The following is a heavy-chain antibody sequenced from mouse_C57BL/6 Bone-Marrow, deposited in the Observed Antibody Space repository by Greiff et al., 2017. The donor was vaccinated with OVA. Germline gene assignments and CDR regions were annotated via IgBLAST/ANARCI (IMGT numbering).Heavy chain of an antibody. CDR3: ARSKGNWDEGFAY. J-gene: IGHJ3*01. V-gene: IGHV1-53*01. CDR2: INPSNGGT. D-gene: IGHD4-1*01. Sequence: VQLQQPGTELVKPGASVKLSCKASGYTFTSYWMHWVKQRPGQGLEWIGNINPSNGGTKYNEKFKSKATLTVDKSSSTAYMQLSSLTSEDSAVYYCARSKGNWDEGFAYWGQGTLVTVSA. CDR1: GYTFTSYW.